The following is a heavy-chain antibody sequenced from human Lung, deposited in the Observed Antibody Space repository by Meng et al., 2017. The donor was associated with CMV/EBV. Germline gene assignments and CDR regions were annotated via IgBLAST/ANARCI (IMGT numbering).Heavy chain of an antibody. CDR3: ARDRYYYDSSFDR. CDR1: GFTFSSYA. J-gene: IGHJ4*02. D-gene: IGHD3-22*01. Sequence: GGSLRLSCAASGFTFSSYALHWVRQAPGKGLEWVAVISYDGSIKHYADFVKGRFSISRDNPKNTLYLQMNSLRADDTAVYYCARDRYYYDSSFDRWGQGTXVTVYS. CDR2: ISYDGSIK. V-gene: IGHV3-30-3*01.